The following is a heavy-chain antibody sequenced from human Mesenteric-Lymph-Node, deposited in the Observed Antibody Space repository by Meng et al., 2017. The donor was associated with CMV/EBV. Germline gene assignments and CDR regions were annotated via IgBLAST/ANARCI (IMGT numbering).Heavy chain of an antibody. CDR3: ARDRDYDFWSGYYIWRNYYYGMDV. V-gene: IGHV3-23*01. J-gene: IGHJ6*02. CDR2: ISGSGDAT. D-gene: IGHD3-3*01. CDR1: GFMFSNFA. Sequence: GGSLRLSCAASGFMFSNFAMNWVRQAPGKGLEWVSTISGSGDATYYADSVKGRFTISRDNSKNTLYLQMNSLRAEDTAVYYCARDRDYDFWSGYYIWRNYYYGMDVWGQGTTVTVSS.